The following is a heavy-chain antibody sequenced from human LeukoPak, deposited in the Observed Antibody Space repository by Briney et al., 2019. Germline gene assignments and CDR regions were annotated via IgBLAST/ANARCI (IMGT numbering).Heavy chain of an antibody. J-gene: IGHJ4*02. CDR1: GFTFGSYW. CDR3: ARGLYNRNY. D-gene: IGHD1-14*01. V-gene: IGHV3-7*01. Sequence: PGGSLRLSCAASGFTFGSYWMSWVRQAPGKGLESVANIKQDGSEKYYVDSVKGRFTISRDNAKNSLYLQMNSLRVEDTAVYYCARGLYNRNYWGQGTLVTVSP. CDR2: IKQDGSEK.